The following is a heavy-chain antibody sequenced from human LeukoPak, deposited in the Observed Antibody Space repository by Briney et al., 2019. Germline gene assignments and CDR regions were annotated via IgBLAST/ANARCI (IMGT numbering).Heavy chain of an antibody. Sequence: ASVKVSCKASGYTFTSYGISWVRQAPGQGLEWMGWISAYNGNTNYAQKLQVRVTMTTDTSTSTAYMELRSLRSDDTAVYYCARDYYDSSGYNWFDPWGQGTLVTVSS. D-gene: IGHD3-22*01. V-gene: IGHV1-18*01. CDR3: ARDYYDSSGYNWFDP. CDR1: GYTFTSYG. CDR2: ISAYNGNT. J-gene: IGHJ5*02.